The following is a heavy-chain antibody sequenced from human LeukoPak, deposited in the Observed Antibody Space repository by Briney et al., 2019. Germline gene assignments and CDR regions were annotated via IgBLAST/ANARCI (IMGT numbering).Heavy chain of an antibody. CDR3: AGRLWRRDGYNLSAFDI. J-gene: IGHJ3*02. Sequence: SETLSLTCTVSGGSISSFYWIWIRQAPGKALEWIGYIYYSGSTNYNPSLKSRVTLSVDTSKNQFSLKLSSVTAADTAVYYCAGRLWRRDGYNLSAFDIWGQGTMVTVSS. D-gene: IGHD5-24*01. CDR1: GGSISSFY. V-gene: IGHV4-59*01. CDR2: IYYSGST.